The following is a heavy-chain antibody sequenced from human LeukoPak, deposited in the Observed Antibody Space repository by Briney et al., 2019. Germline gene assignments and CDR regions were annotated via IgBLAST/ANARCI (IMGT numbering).Heavy chain of an antibody. J-gene: IGHJ6*03. V-gene: IGHV3-74*01. CDR2: IRSDGSDT. CDR3: ARVYYYYMDV. Sequence: GGSLRLSCAASGFTFSDTWMHWVRQVPGEGLVWVSRIRSDGSDTRYAESVKGRFTISRDNAKNSLYLQMNSLRAEDTAVYYCARVYYYYMDVWGKGTTVTVSS. CDR1: GFTFSDTW.